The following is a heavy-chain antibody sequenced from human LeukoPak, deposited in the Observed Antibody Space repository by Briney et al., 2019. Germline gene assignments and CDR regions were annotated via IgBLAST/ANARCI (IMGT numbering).Heavy chain of an antibody. CDR2: INPNSGGT. CDR3: AAPTNWAHRHDAFDI. D-gene: IGHD7-27*01. V-gene: IGHV1-2*02. CDR1: GYTFTGYY. J-gene: IGHJ3*02. Sequence: ASVKVSCKASGYTFTGYYMHWVRQAPGQGLEWMGWINPNSGGTNYAQKFQGRVTMTRDMSTSTAYMELSSLRSEDTAVYYCAAPTNWAHRHDAFDIWGQGTMVTVSS.